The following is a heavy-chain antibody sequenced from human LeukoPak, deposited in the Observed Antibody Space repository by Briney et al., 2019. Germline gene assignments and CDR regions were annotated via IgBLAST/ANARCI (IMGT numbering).Heavy chain of an antibody. D-gene: IGHD3-10*01. Sequence: GGTLRLSCAASGFTFNSYDMNWVRQAPGQGLEWVSAISGSGGSTYYADSVKGRFTISRDNSKNTLYMQMNSLRAEDTAVYYCAKNMVRGVIMSSSFDYWGQGTLVTVSS. J-gene: IGHJ4*02. CDR3: AKNMVRGVIMSSSFDY. CDR2: ISGSGGST. V-gene: IGHV3-23*01. CDR1: GFTFNSYD.